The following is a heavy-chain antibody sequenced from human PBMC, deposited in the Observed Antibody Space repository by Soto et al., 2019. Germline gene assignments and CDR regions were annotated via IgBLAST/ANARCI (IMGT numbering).Heavy chain of an antibody. D-gene: IGHD1-26*01. CDR3: AKDFGGRYYFDY. CDR2: ISGSGGST. Sequence: GGSLRLSCAASGFTFSSYAMSWVRQAPGKGLEWVSAISGSGGSTYYADSVKGRFTISRDKSKNTLYLQMNSLRAEDTAVYYCAKDFGGRYYFDYWGQGTLVTVSS. J-gene: IGHJ4*02. CDR1: GFTFSSYA. V-gene: IGHV3-23*01.